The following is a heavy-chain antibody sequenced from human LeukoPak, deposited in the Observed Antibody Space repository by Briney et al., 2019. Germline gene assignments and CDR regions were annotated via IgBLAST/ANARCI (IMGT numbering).Heavy chain of an antibody. J-gene: IGHJ5*02. CDR3: TYYYDSSGYDGGFDP. CDR1: GGTFSSYT. D-gene: IGHD3-22*01. Sequence: SVKVSCKASGGTFSSYTISWVRQAPGQGLEWMGRIIPILGIANYAQKFQGRVTITADKSTSTAYMELSSLRSEDTAVYYCTYYYDSSGYDGGFDPWGQGTLVTVSS. CDR2: IIPILGIA. V-gene: IGHV1-69*02.